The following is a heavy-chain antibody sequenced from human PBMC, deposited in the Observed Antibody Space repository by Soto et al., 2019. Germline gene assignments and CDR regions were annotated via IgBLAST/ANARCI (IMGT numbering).Heavy chain of an antibody. Sequence: GGSLRLSCAASGFTFSRYAMHWVRQAPGEGLEWMSVISYDGSEKYYADSVKGRITISRDNPKNTLYLQMNSLRAEDTAVYYCARESFGDLYFDYWGQGTLVTVSS. CDR2: ISYDGSEK. J-gene: IGHJ4*02. CDR3: ARESFGDLYFDY. CDR1: GFTFSRYA. V-gene: IGHV3-30-3*01. D-gene: IGHD3-16*01.